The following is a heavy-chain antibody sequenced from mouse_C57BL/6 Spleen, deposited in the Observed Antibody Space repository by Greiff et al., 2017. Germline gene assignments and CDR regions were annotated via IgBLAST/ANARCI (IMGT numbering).Heavy chain of an antibody. CDR1: GYAFSSSW. V-gene: IGHV1-82*01. J-gene: IGHJ4*01. D-gene: IGHD1-1*01. Sequence: VMLVESGPELVKPGASVKISCKASGYAFSSSWMNWVKQRPGKGLEWIGRIYPGDGDTNYNGKFKGKATLTADKSSSTAYMQLSSLTSEDSAVYFCGSGSSYDAMDYWGQGTSVTVSS. CDR2: IYPGDGDT. CDR3: GSGSSYDAMDY.